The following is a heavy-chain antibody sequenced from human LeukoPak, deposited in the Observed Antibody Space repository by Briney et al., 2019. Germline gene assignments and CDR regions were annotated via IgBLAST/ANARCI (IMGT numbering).Heavy chain of an antibody. CDR3: ARTYSWSLSRFDY. V-gene: IGHV3-74*01. CDR1: GFTFSSYW. CDR2: INSDGSST. Sequence: PGGSLRLSCAASGFTFSSYWMHWVRQAPGKGLVWVSRINSDGSSTSYADSVKDRFTISRDNAKNTLYLQMNSLRAEDTAVYYCARTYSWSLSRFDYWGQGTLVTVSS. J-gene: IGHJ4*02. D-gene: IGHD3-16*02.